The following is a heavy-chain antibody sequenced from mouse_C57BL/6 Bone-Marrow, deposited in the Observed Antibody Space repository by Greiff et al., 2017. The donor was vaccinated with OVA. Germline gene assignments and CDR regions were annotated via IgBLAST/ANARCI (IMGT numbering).Heavy chain of an antibody. CDR2: ISDGGSYT. J-gene: IGHJ3*01. V-gene: IGHV5-4*01. CDR1: GFTFSSYA. Sequence: EVQVVESGGGLVKPGGSLKLSCAASGFTFSSYAMSWVRQTPEKRLEWVATISDGGSYTYYPDNVKGRFTISRDNAKNNLYLQMSHLKSEDTAMYYCARIYYGNYDWFAYWGQGTLVTVSA. D-gene: IGHD2-1*01. CDR3: ARIYYGNYDWFAY.